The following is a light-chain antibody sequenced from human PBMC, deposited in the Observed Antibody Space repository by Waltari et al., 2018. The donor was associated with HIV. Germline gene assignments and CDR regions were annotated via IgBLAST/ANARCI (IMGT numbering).Light chain of an antibody. J-gene: IGKJ1*01. V-gene: IGKV3-20*01. CDR3: QQYGNTPWT. CDR1: PSFSGHF. CDR2: GAS. Sequence: IVFPPSPATLSFSPGERVTLPCSASPSFSGHFLAWYQQKPGQPPKLLIYGASTRASGIPDRFSGSGSGAEFTLTISRLEPEDCVVYYCQQYGNTPWTFGQGTKVEIK.